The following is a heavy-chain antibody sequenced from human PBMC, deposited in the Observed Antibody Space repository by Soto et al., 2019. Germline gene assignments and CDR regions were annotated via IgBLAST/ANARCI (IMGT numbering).Heavy chain of an antibody. D-gene: IGHD3-10*01. V-gene: IGHV4-39*01. CDR2: IYYSGST. J-gene: IGHJ5*02. CDR3: ARHAYYGSGSYS. Sequence: QLQLQESGPGLVKPSETLSLTCTVSGGSISNRSHYWGWIRQPPGKGLEWIGSIYYSGSTYYNPSLESRVTISVDTSKNQFSLKLSSVTAADTAVYYCARHAYYGSGSYSWGQGTLVSVSS. CDR1: GGSISNRSHY.